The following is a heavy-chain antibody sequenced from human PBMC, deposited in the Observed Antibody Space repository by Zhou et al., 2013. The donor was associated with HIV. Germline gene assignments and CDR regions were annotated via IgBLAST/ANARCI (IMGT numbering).Heavy chain of an antibody. CDR3: ARNQGFCRGGKCSLSSFDL. CDR1: GYTFSTYY. V-gene: IGHV1-46*01. D-gene: IGHD3-3*01. J-gene: IGHJ3*01. Sequence: QVQLVQSGAEVRKLGASVTVSCKASGYTFSTYYMHWVRQAPGQGLEWMGIINPTDGSTTYAQKFQGRVTMTSDTSTTTVYMELSSLRSEDTAVYYCARNQGFCRGGKCSLSSFDLWGQGTRGHRLF. CDR2: INPTDGST.